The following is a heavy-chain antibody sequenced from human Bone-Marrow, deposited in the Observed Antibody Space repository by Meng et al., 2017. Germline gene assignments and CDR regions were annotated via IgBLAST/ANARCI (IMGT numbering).Heavy chain of an antibody. J-gene: IGHJ6*02. CDR3: ASDITGYSSDWFHYYYYYGKDV. D-gene: IGHD6-19*01. CDR1: GFTFSSYE. V-gene: IGHV3-48*03. Sequence: GGSLRLSCAASGFTFSSYEMNWVRQAPGKGLEWVSYISSSGSTIYYADSVKGRFTISRDNAKNSLYLQMNSLGAEDTAVYYCASDITGYSSDWFHYYYYYGKDVWGQGTTVTVSS. CDR2: ISSSGSTI.